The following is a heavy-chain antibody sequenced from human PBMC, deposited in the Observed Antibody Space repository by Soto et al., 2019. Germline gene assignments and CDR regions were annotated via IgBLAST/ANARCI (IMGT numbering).Heavy chain of an antibody. CDR3: ARVFCSSTSCHSYFDY. J-gene: IGHJ4*02. V-gene: IGHV4-34*12. CDR2: IIHGGNT. D-gene: IGHD2-2*01. Sequence: SETLSLTCAVYGGSFTGYYWSWIRQPPGKGLEWIGEIIHGGNTNYNPSLKSRVTISLDTSMNQFSLKLSSVTAADTAVYQCARVFCSSTSCHSYFDYWGQGTQVTVSS. CDR1: GGSFTGYY.